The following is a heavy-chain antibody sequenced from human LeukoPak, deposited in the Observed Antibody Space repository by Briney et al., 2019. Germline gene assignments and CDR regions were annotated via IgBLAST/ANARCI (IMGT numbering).Heavy chain of an antibody. D-gene: IGHD1-26*01. J-gene: IGHJ5*02. CDR3: ARSGSGSYYSWFDP. V-gene: IGHV3-21*01. CDR2: ISGSSSYI. Sequence: PGGSLRLSCAASGFTFSSYSMNWVRQAPGKGLEWVSSISGSSSYIYYADSVKGRFTISGDNAKNSLFLQMSSLRAEDTAVYYCARSGSGSYYSWFDPWGQGTLVTVSS. CDR1: GFTFSSYS.